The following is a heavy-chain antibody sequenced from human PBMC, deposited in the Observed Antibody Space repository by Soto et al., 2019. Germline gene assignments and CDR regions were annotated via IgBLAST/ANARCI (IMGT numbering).Heavy chain of an antibody. D-gene: IGHD6-19*01. CDR3: ARNTYSSGWYYFDY. V-gene: IGHV1-8*01. CDR2: MNPNSGNT. Sequence: ASVKVSCKASGYTFTSYDINWVRQATGQGLEWMGWMNPNSGNTGHAQKYQGRVTITRNTSISTAYMELSSLRSEDTAVYYCARNTYSSGWYYFDYWGQGTLVTVSS. J-gene: IGHJ4*02. CDR1: GYTFTSYD.